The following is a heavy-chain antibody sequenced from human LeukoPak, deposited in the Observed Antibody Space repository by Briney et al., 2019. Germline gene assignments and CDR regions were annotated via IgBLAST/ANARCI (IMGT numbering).Heavy chain of an antibody. CDR3: ARDPGIVTGFDY. J-gene: IGHJ4*02. V-gene: IGHV3-48*04. CDR2: ISSSGSII. D-gene: IGHD2/OR15-2a*01. CDR1: GFTFSTYW. Sequence: GGSLRLSCAASGFTFSTYWMSWVRQAPGRGLEWVSYISSSGSIIYYADSVKGRFTISTDNTKNSLYLQMNSLRAEDTAVYYCARDPGIVTGFDYWGQGTLVTVSS.